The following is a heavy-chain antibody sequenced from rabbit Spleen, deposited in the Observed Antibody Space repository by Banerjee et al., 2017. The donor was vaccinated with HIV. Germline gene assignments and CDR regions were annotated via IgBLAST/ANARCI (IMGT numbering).Heavy chain of an antibody. V-gene: IGHV1S45*01. CDR3: ARDEVYAGYAGFGYATLHDFNL. D-gene: IGHD6-1*01. CDR1: RFSFSNKAV. CDR2: INAVTGKA. Sequence: QEQLEESGGDLVKPGASLTLTCKASRFSFSNKAVMCWVRQAPGKGLEWIACINAVTGKAVYASWAKGRITFSKTSSTTVTLQMTSLTAADTATYFCARDEVYAGYAGFGYATLHDFNLWGPGTLVTVS. J-gene: IGHJ4*01.